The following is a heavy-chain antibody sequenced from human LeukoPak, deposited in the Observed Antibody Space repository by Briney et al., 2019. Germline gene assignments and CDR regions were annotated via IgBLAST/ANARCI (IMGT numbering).Heavy chain of an antibody. V-gene: IGHV3-21*01. D-gene: IGHD3-22*01. CDR1: GFTFSSYS. Sequence: PGGSLRLSSAASGFTFSSYSMNWVRQAPGKGLEWVSSISSSSSYIYYADSVKGRFTISRDNAKNSLYLQMNSLRAEDTAVYYCAPHPDYYDSSGYHVWGQGTLVTVSS. J-gene: IGHJ4*02. CDR3: APHPDYYDSSGYHV. CDR2: ISSSSSYI.